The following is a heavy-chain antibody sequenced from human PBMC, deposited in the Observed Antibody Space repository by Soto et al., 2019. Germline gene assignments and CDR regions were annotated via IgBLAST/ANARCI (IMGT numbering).Heavy chain of an antibody. D-gene: IGHD3-3*01. V-gene: IGHV3-66*01. CDR1: GFTVSSNY. Sequence: GGSLRLSCAASGFTVSSNYMSWVRQAPGKGLDWVSVIYSGGSTYYADSVKGRFTISRDNSKNTLYLQMNSLRAEDTAVYYCARGFLEWPYADYWGQGTLVTVSS. CDR3: ARGFLEWPYADY. CDR2: IYSGGST. J-gene: IGHJ4*02.